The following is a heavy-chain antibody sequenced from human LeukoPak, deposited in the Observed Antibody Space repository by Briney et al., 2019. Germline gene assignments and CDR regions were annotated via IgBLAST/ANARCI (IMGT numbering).Heavy chain of an antibody. CDR3: ATSPSIPAAPNDY. D-gene: IGHD2-2*01. V-gene: IGHV1-24*01. Sequence: ASVKVSCKASGYTFTGYYMHWVRQAPGKGLEWMGGFDPEDGETIYAQKFQGRVTITADTFTDTAYMELSSLRSEDTAVYFCATSPSIPAAPNDYWGQGTLVTVSS. J-gene: IGHJ4*02. CDR1: GYTFTGYY. CDR2: FDPEDGET.